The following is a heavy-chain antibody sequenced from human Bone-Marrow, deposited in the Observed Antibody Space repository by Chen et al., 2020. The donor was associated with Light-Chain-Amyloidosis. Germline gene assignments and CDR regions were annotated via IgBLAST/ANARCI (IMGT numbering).Heavy chain of an antibody. D-gene: IGHD5-12*01. V-gene: IGHV5-51*01. CDR1: GYTFPNYW. J-gene: IGHJ4*02. Sequence: VKKPGESLKISCKGSGYTFPNYWIGWVRQMPGKGLEWMGVIYPDDSDARYSPSFEGQVTISADKSITTAYLQWRSLKASDTAMYYCARRRDGYNSDYWLQGTLVTVSS. CDR3: ARRRDGYNSDY. CDR2: IYPDDSDA.